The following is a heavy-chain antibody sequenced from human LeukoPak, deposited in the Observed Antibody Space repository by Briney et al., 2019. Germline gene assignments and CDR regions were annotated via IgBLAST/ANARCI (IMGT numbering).Heavy chain of an antibody. CDR2: MNPNNGNT. CDR3: VRDGEGAAISVNYWFDP. CDR1: GFTFTGYD. D-gene: IGHD2-2*02. Sequence: APVKVSCKASGFTFTGYDINWVRQASGQGLEWMGWMNPNNGNTGYAQKFQGRVTMTRDTSISTAYMELRGLRSEDTAVYYCVRDGEGAAISVNYWFDPWGQGTLVTVSS. V-gene: IGHV1-8*01. J-gene: IGHJ5*02.